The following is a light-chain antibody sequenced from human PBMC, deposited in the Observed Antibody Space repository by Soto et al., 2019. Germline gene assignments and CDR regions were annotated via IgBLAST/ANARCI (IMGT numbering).Light chain of an antibody. Sequence: DIQMTQSPSSLSASVRDRVTITCRASQSISSYLNWYQQKPGKAPKLLIYAASSLQSGVPSRFSGSGSGTDFTLTISSLQPEDFATYYCQQSYSTPSTTFGQGTRREI. CDR2: AAS. CDR3: QQSYSTPSTT. J-gene: IGKJ5*01. V-gene: IGKV1-39*01. CDR1: QSISSY.